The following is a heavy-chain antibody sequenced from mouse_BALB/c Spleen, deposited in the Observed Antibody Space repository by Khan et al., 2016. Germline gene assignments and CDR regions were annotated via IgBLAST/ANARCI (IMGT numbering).Heavy chain of an antibody. CDR1: GFSLTDYG. D-gene: IGHD2-10*01. V-gene: IGHV2-6-5*01. J-gene: IGHJ3*01. Sequence: QMQLEESGPGLVAPSQSLSITCTVSGFSLTDYGVSWIRQPPGKGLEWLGVIWGGGSTYYNSALKSRLSISKDNSKSQALLKRNSLQTDDTAMYYCAKQAYYYHFAYWGQGTLVTVSA. CDR3: AKQAYYYHFAY. CDR2: IWGGGST.